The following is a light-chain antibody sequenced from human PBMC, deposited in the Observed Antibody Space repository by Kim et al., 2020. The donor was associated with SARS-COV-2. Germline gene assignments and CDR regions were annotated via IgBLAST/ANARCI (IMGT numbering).Light chain of an antibody. V-gene: IGKV1-16*01. CDR3: QQYDNYLWT. Sequence: ACVGDRVTISCRASQDISYYLAWFQQKPGKAHKSLIYAASSLQSGVPSRFSGSGSGTDFTLTISSLQPEDFATYYCQQYDNYLWTFGQGTKVDIK. CDR1: QDISYY. J-gene: IGKJ1*01. CDR2: AAS.